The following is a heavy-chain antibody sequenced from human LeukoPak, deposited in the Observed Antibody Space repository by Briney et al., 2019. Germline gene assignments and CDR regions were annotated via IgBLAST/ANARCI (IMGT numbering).Heavy chain of an antibody. V-gene: IGHV3-33*06. Sequence: GSLRLSCAASGFTFSSYGMHWVRQAPGKGLEWVAVIWYDGSNKYYADSVKGRFTISRDNSKNTLYLQMNSLRAEDTAVYYCAKDKWCSSTSFSGLDYWGQGTLVTISS. CDR3: AKDKWCSSTSFSGLDY. D-gene: IGHD2-2*01. CDR1: GFTFSSYG. CDR2: IWYDGSNK. J-gene: IGHJ4*02.